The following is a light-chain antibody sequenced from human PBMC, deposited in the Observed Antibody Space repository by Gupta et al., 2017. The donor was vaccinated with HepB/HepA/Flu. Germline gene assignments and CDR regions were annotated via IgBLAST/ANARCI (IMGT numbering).Light chain of an antibody. V-gene: IGLV2-11*01. J-gene: IGLJ3*02. CDR3: CSYGSRYPWV. CDR1: SSDVGGYNF. CDR2: DVS. Sequence: QSALPQPRSASGAPAQSVTIPCTGTSSDVGGYNFVSWYQQHPGKAPKLVIYDVSKRPSGVPYRFSGSKSGNTASLAISGLQAEDEADYYCCSYGSRYPWVFGGGTKVTVL.